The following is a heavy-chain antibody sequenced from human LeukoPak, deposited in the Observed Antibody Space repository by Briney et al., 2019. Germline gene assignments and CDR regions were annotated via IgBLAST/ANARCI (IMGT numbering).Heavy chain of an antibody. J-gene: IGHJ6*02. Sequence: ASVKVSCKASGYTFTGYYMHWVRQAPGQGLEWMGWINPNSGGTNYAQKFQGRVTMTRDTSISTAYMELSRLRSDDTAVYYCARDGYSSSWYRGYGMDVWGQGTTVTVSS. D-gene: IGHD6-13*01. CDR3: ARDGYSSSWYRGYGMDV. CDR2: INPNSGGT. V-gene: IGHV1-2*02. CDR1: GYTFTGYY.